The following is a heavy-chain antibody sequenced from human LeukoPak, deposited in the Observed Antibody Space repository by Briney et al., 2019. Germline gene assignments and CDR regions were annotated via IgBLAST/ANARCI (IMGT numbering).Heavy chain of an antibody. J-gene: IGHJ4*02. D-gene: IGHD3-22*01. CDR3: ARDKKYYYDSSGYWEDY. CDR2: ISAYNGST. Sequence: ASVKVSCKASGYTFTSYGISWVRQAPGQGLEWMGWISAYNGSTNYAQKLQGRVTMTTDTSTSTAYMELRSLRSVDTAVYYCARDKKYYYDSSGYWEDYWGQGTLVTVSS. V-gene: IGHV1-18*01. CDR1: GYTFTSYG.